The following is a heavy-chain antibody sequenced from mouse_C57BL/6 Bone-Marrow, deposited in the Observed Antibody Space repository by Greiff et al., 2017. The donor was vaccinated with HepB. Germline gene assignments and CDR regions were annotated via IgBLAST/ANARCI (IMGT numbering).Heavy chain of an antibody. CDR1: GFNIKDDY. CDR3: TYYYGSSSY. J-gene: IGHJ2*01. CDR2: IDPENGDT. Sequence: EVQLVESGAELVRPGASVKLSCTASGFNIKDDYMHWVKQRPEQGLEWIGWIDPENGDTEYASKFQGKATITADTSSNTAYLQLSSLTSEDTAVYYCTYYYGSSSYWGQGTTLTVSS. V-gene: IGHV14-4*01. D-gene: IGHD1-1*01.